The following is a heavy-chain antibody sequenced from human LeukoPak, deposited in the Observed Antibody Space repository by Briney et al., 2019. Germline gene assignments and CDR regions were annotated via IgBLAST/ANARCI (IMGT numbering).Heavy chain of an antibody. CDR1: GDSVSRSDSY. Sequence: SETLSLTCSVSGDSVSRSDSYWDWIRQPPGKGLEWIGSIYYSGSTYYNPSLKSRVTISVDTSKNQFSLKLSSVTAADTAVYYCARLEWLAVYFDYWGQGTLVTVSS. CDR3: ARLEWLAVYFDY. V-gene: IGHV4-39*01. D-gene: IGHD6-19*01. CDR2: IYYSGST. J-gene: IGHJ4*02.